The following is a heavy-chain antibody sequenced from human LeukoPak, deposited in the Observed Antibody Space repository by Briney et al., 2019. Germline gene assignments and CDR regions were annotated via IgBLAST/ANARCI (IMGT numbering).Heavy chain of an antibody. V-gene: IGHV3-15*01. Sequence: NPGGSLRLSCAASGFTFSNAWMTWVRQAPGKGLEWLGRIKSKTHGGTTDYAAPVKGRFTISRDDSKNTLYLQTNSLKTEDTAVYYCTTVGYSGYDFNYWGQGTLVTVSS. J-gene: IGHJ4*02. CDR3: TTVGYSGYDFNY. CDR1: GFTFSNAW. CDR2: IKSKTHGGTT. D-gene: IGHD5-12*01.